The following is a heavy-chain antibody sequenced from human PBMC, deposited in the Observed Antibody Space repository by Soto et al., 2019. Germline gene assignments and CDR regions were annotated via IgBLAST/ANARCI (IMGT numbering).Heavy chain of an antibody. D-gene: IGHD6-6*01. Sequence: QVQLQESGQGLVKPSQTLSLTCTVSGGSISSGRYYWSWIRQHPGKGLEWIGYIYYSGSTYYNPSLKSRVTISVDTSMNQFSLKLSSVTAADTVVYYCARGGIAARIHWGQGTLVTVSS. J-gene: IGHJ4*02. CDR2: IYYSGST. CDR1: GGSISSGRYY. V-gene: IGHV4-31*03. CDR3: ARGGIAARIH.